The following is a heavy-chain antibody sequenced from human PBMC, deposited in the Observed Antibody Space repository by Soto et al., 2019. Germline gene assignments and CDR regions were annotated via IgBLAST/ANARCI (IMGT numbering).Heavy chain of an antibody. Sequence: SLTCAVSGGSISSSNWWSWVRQPPGKGLEWIGEIYHSGSTNYNPSLKSRVTISVDKSKNQLSLKLSSVTAADTAVYYCARDKDPTVDRSRAFDIRGQGTMVTVSS. CDR2: IYHSGST. CDR1: GGSISSSNW. CDR3: ARDKDPTVDRSRAFDI. V-gene: IGHV4-4*02. J-gene: IGHJ3*02. D-gene: IGHD4-17*01.